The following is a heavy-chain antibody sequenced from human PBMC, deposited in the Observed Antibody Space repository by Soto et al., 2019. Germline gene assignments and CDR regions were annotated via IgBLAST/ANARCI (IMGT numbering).Heavy chain of an antibody. Sequence: QVQLVESGGGVVQPGRSLRLSCAASGFSFSSYGMHWVRQAPDKGLEWVAVTSFDGSHKYYVDSVKGRFTISRDNSKNTLYLQMNSLRAEDTAVYYCARVRLEWLLHGAFDIWGQGTMVTVSS. CDR3: ARVRLEWLLHGAFDI. CDR1: GFSFSSYG. D-gene: IGHD3-3*01. J-gene: IGHJ3*02. V-gene: IGHV3-30*03. CDR2: TSFDGSHK.